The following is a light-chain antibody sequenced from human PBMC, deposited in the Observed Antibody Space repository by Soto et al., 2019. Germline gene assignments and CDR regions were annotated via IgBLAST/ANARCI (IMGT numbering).Light chain of an antibody. CDR2: DAS. J-gene: IGKJ5*01. CDR1: QSVSNSY. V-gene: IGKV3-20*01. Sequence: DIVLTQSPGTLVLSPGERATLSCRASQSVSNSYLAWYQQKPGQAPRLLIYDASSRATAIPDRFSGSGSGTDFTLTISRLEPEDFAVYYCQQYGSSPRTFGQGTRLEIK. CDR3: QQYGSSPRT.